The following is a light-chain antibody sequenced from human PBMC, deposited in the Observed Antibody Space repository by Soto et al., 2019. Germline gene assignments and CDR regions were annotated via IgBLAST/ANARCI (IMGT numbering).Light chain of an antibody. CDR1: SGHSSYI. CDR2: LEGSGSY. CDR3: ETWDINTPVV. V-gene: IGLV4-60*02. J-gene: IGLJ2*01. Sequence: QAVVTQSSSASASLGSSVKLTCTLSSGHSSYIIAWHQQQPGQAPRYLMKLEGSGSYNKGSGVPDRFSGSSSGADRYLTISNLQFEDEADYYCETWDINTPVVFGGGTKVTVL.